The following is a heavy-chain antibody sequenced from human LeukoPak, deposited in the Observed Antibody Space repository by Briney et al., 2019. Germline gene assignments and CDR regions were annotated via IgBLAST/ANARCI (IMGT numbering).Heavy chain of an antibody. Sequence: SETLSLTCTVSGGSISSSSYSWGWIRQPPGKGLEWIGSIYYSGSTYYNPSLKSRVTISVDTSKNQFSLKLSSVTAADTAVYYCASTSSSWQGYYFDYWGQGTLVTVSS. CDR2: IYYSGST. J-gene: IGHJ4*02. CDR1: GGSISSSSYS. V-gene: IGHV4-39*01. CDR3: ASTSSSWQGYYFDY. D-gene: IGHD6-13*01.